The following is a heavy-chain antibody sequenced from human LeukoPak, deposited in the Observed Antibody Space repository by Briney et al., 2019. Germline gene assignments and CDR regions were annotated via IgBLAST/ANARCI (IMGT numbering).Heavy chain of an antibody. V-gene: IGHV4-59*08. CDR2: IYYSGST. D-gene: IGHD3-3*01. Sequence: SETLSLTCTVSGGSISSYYWSWIRQPPGKGLGWSGYIYYSGSTNYNPSLKSRVTISVDTSKNQFFLKLSSVTAADTAVYYCASSEHYDFWSGYPTKFDYWGQGTLVTVSS. CDR3: ASSEHYDFWSGYPTKFDY. CDR1: GGSISSYY. J-gene: IGHJ4*02.